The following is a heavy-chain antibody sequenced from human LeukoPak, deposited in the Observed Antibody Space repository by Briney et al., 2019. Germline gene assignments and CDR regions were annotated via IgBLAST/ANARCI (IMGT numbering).Heavy chain of an antibody. CDR3: AREEVVVVAATGTFDY. CDR2: INSDGSST. D-gene: IGHD2-15*01. Sequence: GGSLRLSCAASGFTFSSYWMHWVRQAPGKGLVWVSRINSDGSSTSYADSAKGRITISRDNAKNTLYLQMNSLRAEDTAVYYCAREEVVVVAATGTFDYWGQGTLVTVSS. V-gene: IGHV3-74*01. J-gene: IGHJ4*02. CDR1: GFTFSSYW.